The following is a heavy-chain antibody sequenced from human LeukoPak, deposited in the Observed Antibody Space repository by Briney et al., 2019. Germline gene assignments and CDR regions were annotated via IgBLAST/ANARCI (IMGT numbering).Heavy chain of an antibody. CDR1: GFTFSSYA. CDR3: AKSRDGYNMFYFNY. J-gene: IGHJ4*02. V-gene: IGHV3-23*01. CDR2: ISDGGDNT. Sequence: GGSLRLSCAASGFTFSSYAMNWVRQAPGKGLEWVSGISDGGDNTYYADSVKGRFTISRDNSKNTMYLQMSSLRAEDTAVYYCAKSRDGYNMFYFNYWGQGALVTVSS. D-gene: IGHD5-24*01.